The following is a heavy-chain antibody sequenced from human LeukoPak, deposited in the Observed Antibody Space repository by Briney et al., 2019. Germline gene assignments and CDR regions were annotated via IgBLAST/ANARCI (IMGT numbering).Heavy chain of an antibody. CDR2: INHSGST. Sequence: PSETLSLTCTVSGGSISSSSYYWSWIRQPPGKGLEWIGEINHSGSTNYNPSLKSRVTISVDTSKNQFSLKLSSVTAADTAVYYCARGRAVTRGYSYGHTHWYFDLWGRGTLVTVSS. D-gene: IGHD5-18*01. J-gene: IGHJ2*01. CDR3: ARGRAVTRGYSYGHTHWYFDL. V-gene: IGHV4-39*07. CDR1: GGSISSSSYY.